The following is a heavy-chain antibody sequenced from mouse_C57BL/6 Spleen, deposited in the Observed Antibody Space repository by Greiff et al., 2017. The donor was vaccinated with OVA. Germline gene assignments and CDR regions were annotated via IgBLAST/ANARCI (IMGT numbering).Heavy chain of an antibody. V-gene: IGHV3-6*01. CDR2: ISYDGSN. CDR3: AREGGNYGYYAMDY. CDR1: GYSITSGYY. J-gene: IGHJ4*01. Sequence: VQLQQSGPGLVKPSQSLSLTCSVPGYSITSGYYWNWIRQFPGNKLEWMGYISYDGSNNYNPSLKNRISITRDTSKNQFFLKLNSVTTEDTATYYCAREGGNYGYYAMDYWGQGTSVTVSS. D-gene: IGHD2-1*01.